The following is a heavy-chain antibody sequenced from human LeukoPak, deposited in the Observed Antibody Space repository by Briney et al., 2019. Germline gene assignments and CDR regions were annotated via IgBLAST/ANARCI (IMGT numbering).Heavy chain of an antibody. D-gene: IGHD3-9*01. CDR1: GFIFSDYW. CDR3: ARVGHDRGSPIDY. J-gene: IGHJ4*02. Sequence: PGGSLRLSCAASGFIFSDYWMSWVRQAPGKGLEWVANIKQDGSEKYYVDSVKGRFTISRDNAKNSLYLELRSLRDEDTAVYYCARVGHDRGSPIDYWGQGTLVTVSS. V-gene: IGHV3-7*04. CDR2: IKQDGSEK.